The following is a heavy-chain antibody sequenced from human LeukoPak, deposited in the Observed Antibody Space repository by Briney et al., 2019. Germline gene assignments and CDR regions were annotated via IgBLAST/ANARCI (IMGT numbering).Heavy chain of an antibody. J-gene: IGHJ4*02. CDR3: ARDWGIIPQPYFYY. V-gene: IGHV3-21*01. Sequence: GGSLRLSCAASGFTFSSYSMNWVRQAPGKGLEWVSSISSSGSYIYYADSVKGRFTISRDNAKNSLYLQVNSLRAEDTAVYYCARDWGIIPQPYFYYWGQGTLVTVSS. CDR1: GFTFSSYS. D-gene: IGHD3-16*01. CDR2: ISSSGSYI.